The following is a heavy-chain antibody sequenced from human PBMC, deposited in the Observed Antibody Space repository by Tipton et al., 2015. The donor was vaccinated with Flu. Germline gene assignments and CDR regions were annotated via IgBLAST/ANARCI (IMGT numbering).Heavy chain of an antibody. V-gene: IGHV4-59*12. CDR2: VSYSGTT. CDR1: GGSISSYY. D-gene: IGHD3-10*01. Sequence: LRLSCTVSGGSISSYYWSWIRQSPGKGLEWIGYVSYSGTTNYNPSLKSRVSMSLDTFKNQFSLKLTSVTAADTAVYYCATTTYYYGSGSHDYWGQGTLVTVSS. J-gene: IGHJ4*02. CDR3: ATTTYYYGSGSHDY.